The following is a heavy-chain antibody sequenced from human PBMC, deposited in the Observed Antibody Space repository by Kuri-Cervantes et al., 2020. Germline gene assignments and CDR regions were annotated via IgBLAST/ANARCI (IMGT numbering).Heavy chain of an antibody. J-gene: IGHJ6*02. Sequence: GESLKISCAASGFTFSNYYMNWVRQAPGKGLEWVSSISGSSSTIHYADSVKGRFTISRDNSKNTLYMQMNSLRAEDTAVYCCAKQVYYGSGSYSHYYGMDVWGQGTTVTVSS. V-gene: IGHV3-48*01. CDR2: ISGSSSTI. CDR3: AKQVYYGSGSYSHYYGMDV. CDR1: GFTFSNYY. D-gene: IGHD3-10*01.